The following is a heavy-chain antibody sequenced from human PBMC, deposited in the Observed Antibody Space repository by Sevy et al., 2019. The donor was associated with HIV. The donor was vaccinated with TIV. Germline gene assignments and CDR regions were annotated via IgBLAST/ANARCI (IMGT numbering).Heavy chain of an antibody. CDR1: GYTFTTYD. Sequence: ASVKVSCRTSGYTFTTYDINWVRQATGQGLEWMGWMNPSRGNTGSAQKFQGRLTMTRDTSTSTAYMELSSLESQDTAGYYGARRRGFGELLGLGYWGQGTLVTVSS. D-gene: IGHD3-10*01. J-gene: IGHJ4*02. CDR3: ARRRGFGELLGLGY. V-gene: IGHV1-8*01. CDR2: MNPSRGNT.